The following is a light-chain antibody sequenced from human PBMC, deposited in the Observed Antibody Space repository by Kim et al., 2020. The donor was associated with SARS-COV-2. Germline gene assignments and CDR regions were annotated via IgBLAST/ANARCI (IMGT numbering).Light chain of an antibody. CDR3: QQYSSSPPYT. CDR1: QSIRSNY. Sequence: EIVLTQSPGTLSLSPGERATLSCRASQSIRSNYLAWYQHKPGQAPRLLIYGASSRATGIPDRFSGSGSGTDFTLTISRLEPEDSAVYYCQQYSSSPPYTFGQGTKLEI. V-gene: IGKV3-20*01. CDR2: GAS. J-gene: IGKJ2*01.